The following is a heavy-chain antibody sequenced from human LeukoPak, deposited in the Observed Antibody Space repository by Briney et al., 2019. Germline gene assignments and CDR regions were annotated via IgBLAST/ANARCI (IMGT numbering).Heavy chain of an antibody. D-gene: IGHD6-19*01. V-gene: IGHV3-33*01. CDR3: ARDSKAGGWYSD. CDR1: GFTFSSYG. CDR2: IWYDGSNK. Sequence: GGSLRLSCAASGFTFSSYGMHWVRQAPGKGLEWVAVIWYDGSNKYYADSVKGRFTISRDNSKNTLYLQMNSLRAEDTAVYHCARDSKAGGWYSDWGQGTLVTVSS. J-gene: IGHJ4*02.